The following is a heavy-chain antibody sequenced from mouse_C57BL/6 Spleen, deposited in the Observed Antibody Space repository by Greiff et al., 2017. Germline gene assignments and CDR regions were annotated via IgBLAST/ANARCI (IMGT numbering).Heavy chain of an antibody. Sequence: DVQLQESGPGLVKPSQSLSLTCSVTGYSIASGYYWNWIRQFPGNKLEWMGYISYDGSNNYNPSLKNRISITRDTSKNQFFLKLNSVTTEDTATYYCASGGYWYFDVWGTGTTVTVSS. CDR1: GYSIASGYY. CDR2: ISYDGSN. V-gene: IGHV3-6*01. J-gene: IGHJ1*03. CDR3: ASGGYWYFDV.